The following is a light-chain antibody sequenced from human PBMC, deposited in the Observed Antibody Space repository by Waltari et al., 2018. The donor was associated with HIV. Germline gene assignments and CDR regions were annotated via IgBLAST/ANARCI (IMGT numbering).Light chain of an antibody. J-gene: IGLJ2*01. CDR2: GVN. Sequence: SVLTQPASVSGSPGQSITLSCTGTTSDVGGYNYVSWYRHHPGKAPQLIIYGVNNRPSGVSNRFSGSKSGNTASLTISGLQAEDEADYYCSSYTSSSTLVFGGGTKLTVL. CDR1: TSDVGGYNY. V-gene: IGLV2-14*03. CDR3: SSYTSSSTLV.